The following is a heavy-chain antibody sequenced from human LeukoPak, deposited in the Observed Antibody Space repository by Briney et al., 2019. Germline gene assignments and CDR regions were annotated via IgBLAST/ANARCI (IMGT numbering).Heavy chain of an antibody. CDR2: IKEDGSER. J-gene: IGHJ4*02. V-gene: IGHV3-7*03. D-gene: IGHD1-26*01. CDR3: AKGGKWDVTPFDY. Sequence: GGSLRLSCEGSALIFSGHWMNWVRQTPGKGLEWVASIKEDGSERQYVDSVKGRFSISRDNTKGSLFLQLNSLRAEDTAVHYCAKGGKWDVTPFDYWGQGTLVTVSS. CDR1: ALIFSGHW.